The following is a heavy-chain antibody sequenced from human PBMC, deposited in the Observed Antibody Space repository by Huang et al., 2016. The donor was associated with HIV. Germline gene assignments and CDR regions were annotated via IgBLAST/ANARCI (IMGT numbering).Heavy chain of an antibody. V-gene: IGHV4-34*01. Sequence: QVQLQQWGAGLLRPSETLSLTCAVYGGSFSGYYGTWIRQPPGKGLEWIGEINHVGSTNYNPSLKSRVTISVDTSRNQFSLTLTSVTAADTAVYYCARGQGGYYYYYMDVWGKGTTVTVSS. CDR3: ARGQGGYYYYYMDV. J-gene: IGHJ6*03. CDR1: GGSFSGYY. CDR2: INHVGST.